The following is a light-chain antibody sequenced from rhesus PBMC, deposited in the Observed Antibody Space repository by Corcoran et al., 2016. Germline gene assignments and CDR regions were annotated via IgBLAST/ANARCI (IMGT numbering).Light chain of an antibody. CDR1: QSVSSS. CDR2: GAS. J-gene: IGKJ1*01. V-gene: IGKV3-24*01. CDR3: LQHSNWPWT. Sequence: EIVMTQSPATLSLSPGERATLSCRASQSVSSSLAWYQQKPRQAPRLLIYGASSRATGIPDRFSGSGSGTDFTLTISSLEPEDVAVYYCLQHSNWPWTFGQGTKVEIK.